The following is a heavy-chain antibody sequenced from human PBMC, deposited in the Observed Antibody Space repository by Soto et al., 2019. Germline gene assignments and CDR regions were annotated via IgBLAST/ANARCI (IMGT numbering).Heavy chain of an antibody. V-gene: IGHV4-39*01. CDR1: GVSVLSSLYY. CDR3: ARQSGSGSYYIYYYYGMDV. J-gene: IGHJ6*02. D-gene: IGHD3-10*01. Sequence: SETLSLKCTVCGVSVLSSLYYWGWIRQLAGKGLEWIGSIYYSGSTYYNPSLKSRVTISVDTSKNQFSLKLTSVTAADTAVYYCARQSGSGSYYIYYYYGMDVWGQGTTVT. CDR2: IYYSGST.